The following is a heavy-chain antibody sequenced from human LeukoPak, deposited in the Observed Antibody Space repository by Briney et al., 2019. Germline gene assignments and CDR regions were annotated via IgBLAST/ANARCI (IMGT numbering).Heavy chain of an antibody. Sequence: PSETLSLTCTVSGGSISSYYWSWIRQPAGKGLEWIGRIYTSGSTNYNPSLKSRVTMSVDTSKSQFSLKLSSVTAADTAVYYCARAPLGYCSGGSCYSRGGWYFDLWGRGTLVTASS. V-gene: IGHV4-4*07. CDR1: GGSISSYY. J-gene: IGHJ2*01. D-gene: IGHD2-15*01. CDR3: ARAPLGYCSGGSCYSRGGWYFDL. CDR2: IYTSGST.